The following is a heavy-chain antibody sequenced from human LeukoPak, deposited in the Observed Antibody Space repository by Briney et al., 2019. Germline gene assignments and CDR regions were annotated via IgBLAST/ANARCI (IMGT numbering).Heavy chain of an antibody. J-gene: IGHJ4*02. V-gene: IGHV3-74*01. CDR2: IKNDGITT. CDR1: GFTFRTSW. Sequence: GGSLRLSCAASGFTFRTSWMHWVRQAPGKGQVWVSLIKNDGITTTYADPVKGRFTISRDNAMNTVFLQMNSLRAEDTAVYYCVRDVGYSAYDWGQGTLVTVSS. CDR3: VRDVGYSAYD. D-gene: IGHD5-12*01.